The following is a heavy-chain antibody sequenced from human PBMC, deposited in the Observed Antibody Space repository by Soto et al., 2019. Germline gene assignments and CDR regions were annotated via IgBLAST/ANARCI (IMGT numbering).Heavy chain of an antibody. J-gene: IGHJ5*01. V-gene: IGHV4-34*01. Sequence: SETLSLTCAVYGGSFNGQPSTWISQSQGRGLEWIRDINHSGRVNYSPSLKSRVTISLDTSKTQLSLTLIAVTAADAAMYYCSTRAYDNTGYYLFDPCGQGNLVTVS. CDR3: STRAYDNTGYYLFDP. CDR2: INHSGRV. CDR1: GGSFNGQP. D-gene: IGHD3-22*01.